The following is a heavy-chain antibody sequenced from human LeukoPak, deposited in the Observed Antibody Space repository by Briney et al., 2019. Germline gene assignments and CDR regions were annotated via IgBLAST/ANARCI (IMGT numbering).Heavy chain of an antibody. V-gene: IGHV3-49*03. J-gene: IGHJ4*02. CDR1: GFTFGDYA. CDR3: TRGRGYSYGSRIFDY. CDR2: IRSKAYGGTT. Sequence: GGSLRLSCTASGFTFGDYAMSWFRQAPGKGLEWVGFIRSKAYGGTTEYAASVKGRFTISRDDSKSIAYLQMNSLKTQDIAVYYCTRGRGYSYGSRIFDYWGQGTLVTVSS. D-gene: IGHD5-18*01.